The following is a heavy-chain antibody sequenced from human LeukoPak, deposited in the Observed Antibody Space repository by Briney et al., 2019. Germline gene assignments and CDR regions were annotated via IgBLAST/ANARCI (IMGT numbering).Heavy chain of an antibody. V-gene: IGHV4-59*08. J-gene: IGHJ3*02. D-gene: IGHD6-25*01. CDR1: GGSISSYY. Sequence: SETLSLTCTISGGSISSYYWNWIRQPPGKGLEWIGYVSHSGSSQYNPSLKSRVTISVDTSGNQFSLRLTSVTAADTAVYYCARQAEDVAFDIWGQGTMVTVSS. CDR2: VSHSGSS. CDR3: ARQAEDVAFDI.